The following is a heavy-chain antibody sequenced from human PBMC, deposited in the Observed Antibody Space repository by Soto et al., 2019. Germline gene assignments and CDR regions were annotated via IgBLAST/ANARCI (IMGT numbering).Heavy chain of an antibody. J-gene: IGHJ4*02. V-gene: IGHV3-74*01. CDR2: INSDGSST. CDR3: ASGPLENWNYSNPSPQQPDY. Sequence: PGGSLRLSCAAFGFTFSSYWMHWVRQAPGKGLVWVSRINSDGSSTSYADSVKGRFTISRDNAKNTLYLQMNSLRAEDTAVYYCASGPLENWNYSNPSPQQPDYWGQGTLVTVSS. CDR1: GFTFSSYW. D-gene: IGHD1-7*01.